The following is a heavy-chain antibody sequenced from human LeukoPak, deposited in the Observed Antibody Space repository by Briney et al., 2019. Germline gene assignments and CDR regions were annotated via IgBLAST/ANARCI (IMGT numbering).Heavy chain of an antibody. D-gene: IGHD6-19*01. CDR3: ARGSGWYPKYYFDY. Sequence: ASVKVSCKASGYTFTSYDINWVRQATGQGLEWMGWMNPNSGNTGYAQKFQGRVTMTRNTSISTAYMELSSLRSEDTAVYYCARGSGWYPKYYFDYWGQGTLVTVSS. V-gene: IGHV1-8*01. J-gene: IGHJ4*02. CDR2: MNPNSGNT. CDR1: GYTFTSYD.